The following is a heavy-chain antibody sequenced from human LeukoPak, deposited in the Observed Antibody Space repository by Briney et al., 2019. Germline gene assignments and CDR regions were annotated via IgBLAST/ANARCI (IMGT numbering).Heavy chain of an antibody. J-gene: IGHJ6*02. V-gene: IGHV3-30*04. CDR3: VREDSGQIAYYYFGMDV. CDR2: ISYDESNK. Sequence: PGGSLRLSCAASGFTFSSYAMHWVRQAPGRGLEWVAVISYDESNKYYADSVTGSFTTPRDNSKHTMHLKINSPRAKATAVSYSVREDSGQIAYYYFGMDVWGQGTTVTVS. D-gene: IGHD2-15*01. CDR1: GFTFSSYA.